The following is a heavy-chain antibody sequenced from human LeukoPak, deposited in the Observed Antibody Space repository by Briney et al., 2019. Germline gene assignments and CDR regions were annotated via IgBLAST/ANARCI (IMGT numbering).Heavy chain of an antibody. CDR2: ISNKGGST. CDR1: GFTLSSYG. Sequence: PGGSLRLSCSASGFTLSSYGMHWVRQAPGKGLEYVSGISNKGGSTYYADSVKGRFTISRDNSKNTLHLQMSSLRADDTAVYYCVKSGTWADFDSWGQGTLVTVSS. CDR3: VKSGTWADFDS. D-gene: IGHD1-26*01. V-gene: IGHV3-64D*09. J-gene: IGHJ4*02.